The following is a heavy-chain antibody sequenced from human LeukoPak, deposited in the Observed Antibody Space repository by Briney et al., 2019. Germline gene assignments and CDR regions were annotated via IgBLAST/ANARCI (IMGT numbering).Heavy chain of an antibody. CDR2: IKKDGSEK. J-gene: IGHJ4*02. V-gene: IGHV3-7*01. CDR3: ARRGYDFWSGYGVYYFDY. D-gene: IGHD3-3*01. Sequence: GGPLGLSCAASGFPFSSYWMSWVGQAPGRGLGWVAKIKKDGSEKYYVDSVKGRFTISRDNAKNSLYLQMNSLRAEDTAVYYCARRGYDFWSGYGVYYFDYWGQGTLVTVSS. CDR1: GFPFSSYW.